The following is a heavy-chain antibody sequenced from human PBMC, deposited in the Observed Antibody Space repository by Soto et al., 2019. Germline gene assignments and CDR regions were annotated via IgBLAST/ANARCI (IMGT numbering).Heavy chain of an antibody. CDR3: ARSIAVAGRGINWFDP. J-gene: IGHJ5*02. Sequence: AAVKVSCKVSGYTLTELSMHWVRQAPGKGLEWMGGFDPEDGETIYAQKFQGRVTMTEDTSTDTAYMELSSLRSEDTAVYYCARSIAVAGRGINWFDPWGQGTLVTV. V-gene: IGHV1-24*01. CDR1: GYTLTELS. CDR2: FDPEDGET. D-gene: IGHD6-19*01.